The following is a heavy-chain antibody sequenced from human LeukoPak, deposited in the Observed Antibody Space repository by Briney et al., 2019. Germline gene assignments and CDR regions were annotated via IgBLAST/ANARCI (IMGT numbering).Heavy chain of an antibody. V-gene: IGHV3-30*04. D-gene: IGHD5-24*01. J-gene: IGHJ3*02. CDR2: ISYDGSNN. CDR3: AREGDDYDAFDI. CDR1: GFTFSSYA. Sequence: PGRSLRLSCAASGFTFSSYAMHWVRQAPGKGLGWVPVISYDGSNNYYADSVKGRFTISSDNSKNTLYLQMNSLRAEDTAVYYCAREGDDYDAFDIWGQGTMVTVSS.